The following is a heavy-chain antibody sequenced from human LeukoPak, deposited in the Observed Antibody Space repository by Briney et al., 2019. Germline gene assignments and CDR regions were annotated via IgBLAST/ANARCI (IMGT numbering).Heavy chain of an antibody. J-gene: IGHJ5*02. CDR2: IYYSGST. CDR1: GGSISSYY. Sequence: SETLSLTCTVSGGSISSYYWSWIRQPPGKGLEWIGYIYYSGSTNYNPSLKSRVTISVDTSKNQFSLKLSSVTAADTAVYYCARSRAENWFDPWGQGTLVTVSS. V-gene: IGHV4-59*01. CDR3: ARSRAENWFDP.